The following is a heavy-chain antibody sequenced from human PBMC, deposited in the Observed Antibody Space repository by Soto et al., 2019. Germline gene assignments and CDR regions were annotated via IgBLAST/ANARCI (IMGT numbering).Heavy chain of an antibody. J-gene: IGHJ6*02. CDR2: IDYSGST. V-gene: IGHV4-30-4*01. CDR1: GDSISNSDYY. Sequence: SETLSLTCTVSGDSISNSDYYWNWIRQSPGKGLEWIASIDYSGSTYYNPSLKSRVVISADTSKNLFSLKLRSVTAADTALYFCARDGPYYYGFAVWGQGTTVTVSS. CDR3: ARDGPYYYGFAV.